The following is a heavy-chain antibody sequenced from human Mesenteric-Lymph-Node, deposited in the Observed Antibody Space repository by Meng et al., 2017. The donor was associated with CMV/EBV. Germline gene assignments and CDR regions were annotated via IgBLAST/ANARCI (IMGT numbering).Heavy chain of an antibody. D-gene: IGHD4-11*01. V-gene: IGHV4-31*02. CDR1: GGSINSGGYY. CDR3: ARALDYSNPRGFDY. J-gene: IGHJ4*02. Sequence: SGGSINSGGYYWSWIRQHPGKGLEWIGYIYYSGSTYYNPSLKSRVTISVDTSKNQFSLKLSSVTAADTAVYYCARALDYSNPRGFDYWGQGTLVTVSS. CDR2: IYYSGST.